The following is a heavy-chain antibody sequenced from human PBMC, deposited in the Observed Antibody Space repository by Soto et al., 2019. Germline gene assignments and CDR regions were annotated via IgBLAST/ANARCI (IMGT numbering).Heavy chain of an antibody. CDR3: ALTSGASFY. Sequence: QVQLQESGPGLVKPSGTLSLTCAVSGVSINNSNWWSWVRQPPGKGLEWIGEIYQSVNTNYNPSRNSRVIISVDKSKNQFSLILISMTAADTAGYYCALTSGASFYWGQGTLVTVSS. CDR1: GVSINNSNW. D-gene: IGHD2-15*01. V-gene: IGHV4-4*02. J-gene: IGHJ4*02. CDR2: IYQSVNT.